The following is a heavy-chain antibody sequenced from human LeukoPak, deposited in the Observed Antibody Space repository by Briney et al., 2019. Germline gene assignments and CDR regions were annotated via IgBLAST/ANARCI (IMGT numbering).Heavy chain of an antibody. V-gene: IGHV3-23*01. J-gene: IGHJ6*03. CDR3: AKWDGDLYYYYYMNV. Sequence: PGGSVRLSCAASGFTFSSYSMSWVRQAPGKGLEWVSVISGSGGSTYYADSVKGWFTISRDNSKNTLYLQMDSLRAEDTAVYYCAKWDGDLYYYYYMNVWGKGTTVTVSS. CDR2: ISGSGGST. D-gene: IGHD4-17*01. CDR1: GFTFSSYS.